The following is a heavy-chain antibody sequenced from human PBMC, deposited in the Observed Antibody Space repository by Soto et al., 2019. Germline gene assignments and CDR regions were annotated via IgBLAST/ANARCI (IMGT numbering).Heavy chain of an antibody. V-gene: IGHV3-30-3*01. J-gene: IGHJ4*02. D-gene: IGHD1-1*01. CDR3: ARDWNDFDY. Sequence: QVQLVESGGGVVQPGRSLRLSCAASGFTFSSYAMHWVRQAPGKGLEWVAVISYDGSNKYYADSVKGRFTISRDNSKNTLYLQMNSLRAEDTAVYYCARDWNDFDYWGQGTLVNVSS. CDR2: ISYDGSNK. CDR1: GFTFSSYA.